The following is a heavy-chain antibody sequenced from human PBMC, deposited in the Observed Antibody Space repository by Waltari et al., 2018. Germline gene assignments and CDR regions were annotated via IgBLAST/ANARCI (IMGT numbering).Heavy chain of an antibody. CDR1: CGSISNGDYH. Sequence: QLQLQESGPGLVKPSETLSRTCTVSCGSISNGDYHWGWVRQPPGKGLEWISTIHYTGSTYYNPSLKSRLTISVDTSKNQFSLKLSSVTAADTAVYHCMRDQRSTVLDWGQGTLVTVSS. V-gene: IGHV4-39*07. D-gene: IGHD1-1*01. CDR3: MRDQRSTVLD. J-gene: IGHJ4*02. CDR2: IHYTGST.